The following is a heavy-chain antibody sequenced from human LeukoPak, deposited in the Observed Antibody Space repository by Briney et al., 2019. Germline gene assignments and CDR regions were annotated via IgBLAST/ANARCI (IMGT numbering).Heavy chain of an antibody. J-gene: IGHJ5*02. D-gene: IGHD3-10*01. Sequence: GIANYAQKFQGRVTITADKSTSTAYMELRSLRSDATAVYYCARETYNYYGSGSYRDNWFDPWGQGTLVTVSS. CDR3: ARETYNYYGSGSYRDNWFDP. V-gene: IGHV1-69*04. CDR2: GIA.